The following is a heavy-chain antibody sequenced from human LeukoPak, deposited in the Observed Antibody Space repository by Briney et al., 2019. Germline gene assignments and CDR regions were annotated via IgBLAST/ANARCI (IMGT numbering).Heavy chain of an antibody. D-gene: IGHD6-13*01. Sequence: ASVKVSCKVTGYTLTELSIHWVRQAPGKGLEWMGGFDPEVGETIFAQRFQGRVSLSEDTSTRTAYMDLTSLRSEDTAVYYCATLKEDTRTWYPRRPYDHWGQGTLVTVSS. CDR1: GYTLTELS. V-gene: IGHV1-24*01. CDR2: FDPEVGET. CDR3: ATLKEDTRTWYPRRPYDH. J-gene: IGHJ4*02.